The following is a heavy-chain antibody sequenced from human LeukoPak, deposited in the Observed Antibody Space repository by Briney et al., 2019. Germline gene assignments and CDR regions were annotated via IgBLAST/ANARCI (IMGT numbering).Heavy chain of an antibody. Sequence: PGGSLRLSRAASGXTFGSFSMTWVRQAPGKGLECVSSISSSGTYIYYADSVKGRFTISRDNAKNSLYLQMNSLRAEDTAVYYCARDPGRSGGSCYSDYWGQGTLVTVSS. V-gene: IGHV3-21*01. CDR2: ISSSGTYI. CDR3: ARDPGRSGGSCYSDY. J-gene: IGHJ4*02. D-gene: IGHD2-15*01. CDR1: GXTFGSFS.